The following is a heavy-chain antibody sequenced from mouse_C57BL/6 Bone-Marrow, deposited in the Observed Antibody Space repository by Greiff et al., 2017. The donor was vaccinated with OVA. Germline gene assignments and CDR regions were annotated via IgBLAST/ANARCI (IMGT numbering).Heavy chain of an antibody. Sequence: QVQLQQSGAELLKPGASVKISCKASGYAFSSYWMNWVKQRPGKGLEWIGQIYPGDGDTNYNGKFKGKATLTADKSSSTAYMQLSSLTSEDSAVYFCARRYGSSYWYFDVWGTGTTVTVSS. J-gene: IGHJ1*03. D-gene: IGHD1-1*01. CDR1: GYAFSSYW. CDR3: ARRYGSSYWYFDV. V-gene: IGHV1-80*01. CDR2: IYPGDGDT.